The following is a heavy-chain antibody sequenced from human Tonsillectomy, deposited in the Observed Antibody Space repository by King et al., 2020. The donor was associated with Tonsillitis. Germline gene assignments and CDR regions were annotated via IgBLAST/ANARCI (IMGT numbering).Heavy chain of an antibody. D-gene: IGHD5-12*01. J-gene: IGHJ4*02. CDR1: GVTVSSNY. CDR3: ARGRGYSGYHFDY. V-gene: IGHV3-53*01. Sequence: VQLVESGGGLIQPGGSLRLSCAASGVTVSSNYMSWVRQAPGKGLEWVSVLYSGGSTYYADSVKGRFTISRDNSKNTLYLQMNSLRAEDTAVYYCARGRGYSGYHFDYWGQGTLVTVSS. CDR2: LYSGGST.